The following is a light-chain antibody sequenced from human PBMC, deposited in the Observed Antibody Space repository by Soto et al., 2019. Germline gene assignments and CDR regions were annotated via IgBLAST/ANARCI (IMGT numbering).Light chain of an antibody. Sequence: DIQMTQSPSSLSASVGDRVTITCQASQDIRKYLNWYQQKPGKAPKLLIYDASNLETGVPPRFSGSGSGTDFTFTISGLQAEDIATYYCQKYDNPRLTSGGGTKVEIK. J-gene: IGKJ4*01. CDR3: QKYDNPRLT. CDR2: DAS. CDR1: QDIRKY. V-gene: IGKV1-33*01.